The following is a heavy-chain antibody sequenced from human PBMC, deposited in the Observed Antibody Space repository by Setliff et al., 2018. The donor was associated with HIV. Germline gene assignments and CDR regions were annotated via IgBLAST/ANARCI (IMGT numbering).Heavy chain of an antibody. CDR1: GFTFSNYA. CDR2: IYHSGIT. V-gene: IGHV4-38-2*01. Sequence: PSETLRLSCAASGFTFSNYAMGWIRQPPGKGLEWIGSIYHSGITYYNSSLKSRVTISVDTSKNQFSLNLTPVTAADTAVYYCARLGYSGSLVGAFDIWGQGTMVTVSS. J-gene: IGHJ3*02. D-gene: IGHD1-26*01. CDR3: ARLGYSGSLVGAFDI.